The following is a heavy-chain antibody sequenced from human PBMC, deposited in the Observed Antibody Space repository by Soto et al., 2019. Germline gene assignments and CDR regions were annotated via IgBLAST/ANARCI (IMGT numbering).Heavy chain of an antibody. Sequence: EVQLVESGGGLVQPGGSLRLSCATSGFILSDCAMNWVRQAPGKGLEWVSYISSSSSVIDYADSVKGRFTVSRDNARTSRYLQMNILRAEDTAVYYCARDLSWGSNWYYYMDVWGKGTTVTVSS. CDR2: ISSSSSVI. J-gene: IGHJ6*03. V-gene: IGHV3-48*01. D-gene: IGHD7-27*01. CDR3: ARDLSWGSNWYYYMDV. CDR1: GFILSDCA.